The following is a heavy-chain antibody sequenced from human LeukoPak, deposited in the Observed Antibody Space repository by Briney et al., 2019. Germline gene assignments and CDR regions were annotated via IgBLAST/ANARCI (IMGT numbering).Heavy chain of an antibody. CDR2: VSGSGGST. J-gene: IGHJ4*02. V-gene: IGHV3-23*01. CDR1: EFTFSSYA. CDR3: AKDGGSAPTFIDF. D-gene: IGHD6-25*01. Sequence: GGSLRLSCAASEFTFSSYAMSWVRQPPGKGLEWVSAVSGSGGSTYYADSVKGRFTISRDNSKNTLYLQMSSLRAEDTAVYYCAKDGGSAPTFIDFWGQGTLVTVSS.